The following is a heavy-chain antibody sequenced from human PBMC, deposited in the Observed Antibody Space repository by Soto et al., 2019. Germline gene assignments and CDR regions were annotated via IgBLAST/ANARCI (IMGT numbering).Heavy chain of an antibody. Sequence: SETLSLTCTVSGGSISSYYWSWIRQPPGKGLEWIGYIYYSGSTNYNPSLKSRVTISVDTSKNQFSLKLSSVTAADTAVYYCARHQWIQLWLSSNAFDIWGQGTMVTVSS. CDR2: IYYSGST. J-gene: IGHJ3*02. D-gene: IGHD5-18*01. CDR1: GGSISSYY. V-gene: IGHV4-59*08. CDR3: ARHQWIQLWLSSNAFDI.